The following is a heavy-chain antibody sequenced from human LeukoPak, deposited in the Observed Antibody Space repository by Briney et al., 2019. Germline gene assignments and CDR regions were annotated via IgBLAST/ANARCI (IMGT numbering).Heavy chain of an antibody. CDR2: IKSKTDGGTT. V-gene: IGHV3-15*01. Sequence: GGSLRLSCAASGFTFTNAWMSWVRQAPGKGLEWVGRIKSKTDGGTTDYAAPVKGRFTISRDDSKNTLYLQMNSLKTVDTAVYYCTTEHHSWVIESEFDYWGQGTLVTVSS. CDR1: GFTFTNAW. D-gene: IGHD2-21*01. CDR3: TTEHHSWVIESEFDY. J-gene: IGHJ4*02.